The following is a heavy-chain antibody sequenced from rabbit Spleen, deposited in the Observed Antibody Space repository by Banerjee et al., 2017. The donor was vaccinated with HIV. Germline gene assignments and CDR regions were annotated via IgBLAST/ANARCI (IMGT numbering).Heavy chain of an antibody. CDR2: MNTNNGDT. D-gene: IGHD1-1*01. CDR1: GFSFSNNA. J-gene: IGHJ2*01. V-gene: IGHV1S45*01. CDR3: ARNYVNAFDP. Sequence: QEQLTETGGGLVQPEGSLTLTCTASGFSFSNNAMCWVRQGPGKGLEWIGCMNTNNGDTDYANWPKGRFTISKTSSTTVTLQMTSLTAADTATYFCARNYVNAFDPWGPGTLVTVS.